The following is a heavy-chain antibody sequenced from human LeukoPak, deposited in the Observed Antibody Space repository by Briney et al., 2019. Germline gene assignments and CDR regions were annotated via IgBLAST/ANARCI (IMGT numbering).Heavy chain of an antibody. Sequence: ASVKVSFKASGYTFTGYYMRWVRQAPGQGLEWMGWINPNSGGTKYAQKFQGRVTMTRDTSISTAYMELSSLKSDDTAVYYCARFLGYCSGGSCYFDYWGQGTLVTVSS. V-gene: IGHV1-2*02. CDR2: INPNSGGT. CDR3: ARFLGYCSGGSCYFDY. D-gene: IGHD2-15*01. J-gene: IGHJ4*02. CDR1: GYTFTGYY.